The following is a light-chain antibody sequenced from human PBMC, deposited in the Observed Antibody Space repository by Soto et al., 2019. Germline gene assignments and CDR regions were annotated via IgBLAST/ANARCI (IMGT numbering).Light chain of an antibody. CDR2: GAS. J-gene: IGKJ1*01. V-gene: IGKV3-20*01. CDR3: LQYGTFPRT. Sequence: EIVLTQSPATLSLSPGERATLSCRASQSVSSSYLAWYQQKPGQAPRLLIYGASSRATGIPDRFSGSGSGTDFTLTISTLEPEDFAVYYCLQYGTFPRTFGQGTKVDIK. CDR1: QSVSSSY.